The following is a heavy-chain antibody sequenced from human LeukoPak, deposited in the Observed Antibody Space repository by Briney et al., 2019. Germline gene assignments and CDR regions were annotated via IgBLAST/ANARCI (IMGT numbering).Heavy chain of an antibody. CDR2: MNPNSGNT. J-gene: IGHJ4*02. Sequence: ASVKVSCKASGYTFTSYDINWVRQATGQGLEWMGWMNPNSGNTGYAQKFQGRATMTRNTSISTAYMELSSLRSEDTAVYYCARATGHYGDFDYWGQGTLVTVSS. D-gene: IGHD4-17*01. CDR3: ARATGHYGDFDY. CDR1: GYTFTSYD. V-gene: IGHV1-8*01.